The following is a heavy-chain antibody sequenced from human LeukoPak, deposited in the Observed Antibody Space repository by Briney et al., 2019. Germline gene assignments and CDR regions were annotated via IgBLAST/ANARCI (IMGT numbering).Heavy chain of an antibody. CDR3: AREFEATGFWALDY. V-gene: IGHV3-74*01. CDR1: GFTLSSYW. D-gene: IGHD3-16*01. CDR2: MNSDGRAT. J-gene: IGHJ4*02. Sequence: AGGSLRLSCAVSGFTLSSYWMHWVRQAPGNGRVWVSRMNSDGRATTYADSVKGRFTISRDNAKNTLYLQMNSLRAEDTAVYYCAREFEATGFWALDYWGQGTLVTASS.